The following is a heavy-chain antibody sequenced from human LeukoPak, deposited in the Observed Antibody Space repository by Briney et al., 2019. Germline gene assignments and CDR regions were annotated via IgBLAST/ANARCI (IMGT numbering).Heavy chain of an antibody. CDR1: GFTFSSYS. D-gene: IGHD3-22*01. V-gene: IGHV3-21*01. J-gene: IGHJ4*02. CDR3: ARGINGPNYYDSSGYYCFDY. Sequence: GGSLRLSCAASGFTFSSYSMYWVRQAPGKGLEWVSSISSSSSYIYYADSVKGRFTISRDNAKNSLYLQMNSLRAEDTAVYYCARGINGPNYYDSSGYYCFDYWGQGTLVTVSS. CDR2: ISSSSSYI.